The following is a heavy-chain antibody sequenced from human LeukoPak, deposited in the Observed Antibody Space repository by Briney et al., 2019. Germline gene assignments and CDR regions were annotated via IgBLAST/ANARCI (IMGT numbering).Heavy chain of an antibody. Sequence: GGSLRLSCAASGFTFSSYEMNWVRQAPGKGLEWVSYISSSSAIYYADSVKGRFTISRDNAKNSLYLQMNSLRAEDTAVYYCVRFGSRWFLDYWGQGALVTVSS. CDR3: VRFGSRWFLDY. V-gene: IGHV3-48*03. CDR2: ISSSSAI. CDR1: GFTFSSYE. D-gene: IGHD6-13*01. J-gene: IGHJ4*02.